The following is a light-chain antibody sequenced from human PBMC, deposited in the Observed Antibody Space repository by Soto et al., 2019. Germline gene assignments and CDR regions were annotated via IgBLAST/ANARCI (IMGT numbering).Light chain of an antibody. CDR3: CSNAGRPDV. CDR1: SSDIGGYNY. V-gene: IGLV2-11*01. J-gene: IGLJ1*01. Sequence: QSVLTQPRSVSGSPGQSVASSCTGTSSDIGGYNYVSWYQQHPGKAPKVMIYDVDKRPSGVPDRFSGSKSGNTASLTISDLQTEDEADYYCCSNAGRPDVFGTGTKVTVL. CDR2: DVD.